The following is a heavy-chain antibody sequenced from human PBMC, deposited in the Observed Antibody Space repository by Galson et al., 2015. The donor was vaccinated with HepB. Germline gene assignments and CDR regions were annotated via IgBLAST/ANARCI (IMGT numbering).Heavy chain of an antibody. CDR3: VKDQKRDQAVPDAFDV. J-gene: IGHJ3*01. CDR2: IRSGGESA. Sequence: SLRLSCAASGFTFSTYAMGWVRQAPGKGLEWVSSIRSGGESAYYADSVKGRFTISRDNSKNTLYLQMNSLRDEDTATYYCVKDQKRDQAVPDAFDVWGQGAMLTVSS. CDR1: GFTFSTYA. V-gene: IGHV3-23*01. D-gene: IGHD1-1*01.